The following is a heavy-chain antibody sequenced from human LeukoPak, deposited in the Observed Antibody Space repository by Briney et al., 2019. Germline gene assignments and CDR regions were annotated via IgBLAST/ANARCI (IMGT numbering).Heavy chain of an antibody. Sequence: PSETLSLTXTVSGGSIRSGSYYWSWIRQPAGKGLEWIGRTHTSGSTNYNPSLKSRVTISVDTSQNQFSLKLSSVTAADTAVYYCARNFDYWGQGTLVTVSS. CDR3: ARNFDY. CDR2: THTSGST. J-gene: IGHJ4*02. V-gene: IGHV4-61*02. CDR1: GGSIRSGSYY.